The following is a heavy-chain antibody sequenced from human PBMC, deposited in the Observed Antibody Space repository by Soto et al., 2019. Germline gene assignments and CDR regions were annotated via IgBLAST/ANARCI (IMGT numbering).Heavy chain of an antibody. CDR1: GVTFSSYG. CDR3: AKDQAVAGRFYYYGVDV. Sequence: GESLKISCAASGVTFSSYGMHWVRQAPGKGLEWVAVISYDGSNKYYADSVKGRFTISRDNSKNTLYVQMNSLRAEDTAVYYCAKDQAVAGRFYYYGVDVWGQGTTVTVSS. CDR2: ISYDGSNK. V-gene: IGHV3-30*18. D-gene: IGHD6-19*01. J-gene: IGHJ6*02.